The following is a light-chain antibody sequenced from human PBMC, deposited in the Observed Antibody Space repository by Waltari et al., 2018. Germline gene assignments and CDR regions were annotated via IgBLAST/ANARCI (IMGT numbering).Light chain of an antibody. CDR2: TSS. CDR3: QQLNTYPYT. CDR1: QDINTY. V-gene: IGKV1-9*01. J-gene: IGKJ2*01. Sequence: QLTQSPSSLSASVGARVTITCRASQDINTYLAWYQLKPGKAPKLLVSTSSTLQTGVPSRFSGSGSGPDFTLTSTSLQPEDLATYYCQQLNTYPYTVGQGTKLEIK.